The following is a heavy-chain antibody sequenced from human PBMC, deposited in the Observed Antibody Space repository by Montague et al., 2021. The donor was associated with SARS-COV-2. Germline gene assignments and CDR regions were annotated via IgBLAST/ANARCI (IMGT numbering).Heavy chain of an antibody. CDR1: GDSDCVMVLR. V-gene: IGHV6-1*01. J-gene: IGHJ4*02. Sequence: CAISGDSDCVMVLRRRSVKHTSALHPEWQGGTYYRPKWYNDYAESVKSRITIDPDTSKHQFSLHLNSVTPEDTAVYYCARIPVGSKYYFDFWGQGTLVTVSS. CDR2: TYYRPKWYN. D-gene: IGHD2-2*01. CDR3: ARIPVGSKYYFDF.